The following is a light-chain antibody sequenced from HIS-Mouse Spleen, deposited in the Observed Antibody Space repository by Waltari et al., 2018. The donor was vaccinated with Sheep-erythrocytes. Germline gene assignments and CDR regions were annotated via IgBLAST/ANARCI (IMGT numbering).Light chain of an antibody. Sequence: QSVLTQPPSVSGAPGQRVTISCTGSSSNIGAGYDVHWYQQLPGTAPKPLTSGNSIRPSGVPDRFSGSKSGTSASLAITGLQAEDEADYYCQSYDSSLSGYVVFGGGTKLTVL. J-gene: IGLJ2*01. CDR3: QSYDSSLSGYVV. CDR2: GNS. CDR1: SSNIGAGYD. V-gene: IGLV1-40*01.